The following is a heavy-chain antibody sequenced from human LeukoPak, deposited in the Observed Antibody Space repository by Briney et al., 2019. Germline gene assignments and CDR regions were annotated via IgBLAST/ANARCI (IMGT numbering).Heavy chain of an antibody. J-gene: IGHJ4*02. CDR1: GGSFSGYY. CDR2: INHSGST. V-gene: IGHV4-34*01. D-gene: IGHD3-22*01. Sequence: SETLSLTCAVYGGSFSGYYWSWIRQPPGKGLEWIGEINHSGSTNYNPSLKSRVTISVDTSKNQFSLKLSSVTAADTAVYYCARAPPSDSSDTNDYWGQGTLVTVS. CDR3: ARAPPSDSSDTNDY.